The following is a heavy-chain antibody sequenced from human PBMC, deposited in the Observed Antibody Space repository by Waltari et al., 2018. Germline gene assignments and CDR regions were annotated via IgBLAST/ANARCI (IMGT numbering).Heavy chain of an antibody. V-gene: IGHV3-7*01. J-gene: IGHJ4*02. CDR3: AKSRGFEY. Sequence: EVQLVESGGGLVQPGGSLRLSCGAAGFTFSSCWMSWVRQTPGEGMEWVANINDDGRQKDYVDSVKGRCTSSRDNAKNSVYLQMNSLRVEDTAVYYCAKSRGFEYWGQGALITVSS. CDR2: INDDGRQK. D-gene: IGHD2-2*01. CDR1: GFTFSSCW.